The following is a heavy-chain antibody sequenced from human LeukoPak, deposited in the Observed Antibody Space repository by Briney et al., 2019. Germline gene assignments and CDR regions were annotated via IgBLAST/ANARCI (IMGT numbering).Heavy chain of an antibody. J-gene: IGHJ4*02. D-gene: IGHD2-21*01. CDR2: IKEDGSEI. V-gene: IGHV3-7*01. Sequence: GGSLRLSCAASGFTFSTYWMSWVRQAPGNGLEWVASIKEDGSEIYYVDSVKGRFTISRDNAKNSLFLQMNSLRAEDTAVYYCARSMWWWSYWGQGTPVTVSS. CDR3: ARSMWWWSY. CDR1: GFTFSTYW.